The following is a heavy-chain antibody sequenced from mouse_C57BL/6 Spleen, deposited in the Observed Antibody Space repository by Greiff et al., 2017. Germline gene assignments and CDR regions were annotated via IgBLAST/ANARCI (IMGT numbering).Heavy chain of an antibody. Sequence: VQLQQSGPELVKPGASVKMSCKASGYTFTDYNMHWVKQSHGKSLEWIGYINPNNGGTSYNQKFKGKATLTVNKSSSTAYMELRSLTSEDSAVYYCAREGTTVVGPYAMDYWGQGTSVTVSS. V-gene: IGHV1-22*01. CDR3: AREGTTVVGPYAMDY. CDR1: GYTFTDYN. D-gene: IGHD1-1*01. CDR2: INPNNGGT. J-gene: IGHJ4*01.